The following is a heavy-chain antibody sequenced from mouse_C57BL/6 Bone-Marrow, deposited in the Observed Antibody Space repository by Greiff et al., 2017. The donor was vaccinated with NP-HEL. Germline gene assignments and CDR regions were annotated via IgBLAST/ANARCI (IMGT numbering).Heavy chain of an antibody. Sequence: VKLMESGAELVRPGTSVKVSCKASGYAFTNYLIEWVKQRPGQGLEWIGVINPGSGGTNYNEKFKGKATLTADKSSSTAYMQLSSLTSEDSAVYFCARSVVPYAMDYWGQGTSVTVSS. CDR2: INPGSGGT. V-gene: IGHV1-54*01. CDR3: ARSVVPYAMDY. D-gene: IGHD1-1*01. J-gene: IGHJ4*01. CDR1: GYAFTNYL.